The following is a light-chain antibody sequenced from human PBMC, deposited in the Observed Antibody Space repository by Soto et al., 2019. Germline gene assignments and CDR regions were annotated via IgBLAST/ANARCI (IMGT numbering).Light chain of an antibody. Sequence: DIVLTQSPGTLSLSPGERATLSCRASQSVRSTSLAWYQQKPGQPPRLVIFGASRRATGIPERFSGSGSGADFPLTISRLEPEDFAVYYCQQYSSSPPITFGQGTRLEIK. CDR2: GAS. CDR3: QQYSSSPPIT. CDR1: QSVRSTS. J-gene: IGKJ5*01. V-gene: IGKV3-20*01.